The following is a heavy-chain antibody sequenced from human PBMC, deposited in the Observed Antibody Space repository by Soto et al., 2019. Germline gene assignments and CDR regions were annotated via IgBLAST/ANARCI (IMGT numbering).Heavy chain of an antibody. J-gene: IGHJ5*02. Sequence: QVQLQESGPGLVKPSETLSLTCSVSGGSISGYYWSWIRQPPGKGLEWIGYISNSGITSCHPSLKSRVPISVDTYKNQFSLSLTSVTAADTAAYYCARDGAAGRRGYNWCDPWGQGKLGTVSS. CDR1: GGSISGYY. D-gene: IGHD6-6*01. CDR3: ARDGAAGRRGYNWCDP. V-gene: IGHV4-59*01. CDR2: ISNSGIT.